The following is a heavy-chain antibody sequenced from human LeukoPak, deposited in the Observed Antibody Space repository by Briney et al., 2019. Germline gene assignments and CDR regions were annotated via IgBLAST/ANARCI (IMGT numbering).Heavy chain of an antibody. CDR2: IYYSGST. V-gene: IGHV4-59*08. J-gene: IGHJ4*02. CDR1: GGSISSYY. Sequence: SETLSLTCTVSGGSISSYYWSWIRQPPGKGLEWIGYIYYSGSTNYNPSLKSRVTISVDTSKNQFSLKLSSVTAADTAVYYCARDPGGDYGAWVDYWGQGTLVTVSS. CDR3: ARDPGGDYGAWVDY. D-gene: IGHD4-17*01.